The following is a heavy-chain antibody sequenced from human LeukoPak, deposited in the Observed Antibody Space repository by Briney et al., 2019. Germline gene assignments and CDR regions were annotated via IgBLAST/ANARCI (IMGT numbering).Heavy chain of an antibody. Sequence: PGGSLRLSCAASGFTFSSYAMSWVRQAPGKGLEWVSAISGSGGSTYYADSVKGRFTISRDNSKNTLYLQMNSLRAEDTAVYYCARVQVPVIDIVVVPAALDVWGQGTTVTVSS. V-gene: IGHV3-23*01. D-gene: IGHD2-2*01. CDR1: GFTFSSYA. J-gene: IGHJ6*02. CDR2: ISGSGGST. CDR3: ARVQVPVIDIVVVPAALDV.